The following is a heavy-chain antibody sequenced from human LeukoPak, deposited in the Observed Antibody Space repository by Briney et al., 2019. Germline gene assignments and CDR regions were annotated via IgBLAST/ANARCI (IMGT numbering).Heavy chain of an antibody. CDR2: ISYDGSNK. J-gene: IGHJ4*02. Sequence: GGSLRLSCAASGFTFSSYGMHWVRQAPGKGLEWVAVISYDGSNKYYADSVKGRFTISRDNSKNTLYLQMNSLRAEDTAVYYCASGDTGYWGQGTLVTVSS. D-gene: IGHD3-9*01. CDR3: ASGDTGY. CDR1: GFTFSSYG. V-gene: IGHV3-30*03.